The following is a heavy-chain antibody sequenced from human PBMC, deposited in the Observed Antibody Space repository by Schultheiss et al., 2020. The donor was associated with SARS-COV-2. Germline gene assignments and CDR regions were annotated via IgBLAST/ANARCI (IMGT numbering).Heavy chain of an antibody. V-gene: IGHV4-61*02. Sequence: SETLSLTCTVSGGSISSGSYYWSWIRQPAGKGLEWFGRIYTSGSTNYNPSLKSRVTISVDTSKNQFSLKLSSVTAADTAVYYCARGRMSRRTIKTSIAARSHYFDYWDQGTLVTVSS. J-gene: IGHJ4*02. D-gene: IGHD6-6*01. CDR3: ARGRMSRRTIKTSIAARSHYFDY. CDR2: IYTSGST. CDR1: GGSISSGSYY.